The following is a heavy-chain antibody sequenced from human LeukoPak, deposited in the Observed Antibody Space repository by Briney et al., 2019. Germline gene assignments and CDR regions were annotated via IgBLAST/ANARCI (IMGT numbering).Heavy chain of an antibody. J-gene: IGHJ4*02. CDR3: ARDPSGWHYFDY. V-gene: IGHV4-34*01. Sequence: SETLSLTCAVYGGSFSGYYWSWIRQPPGKGLEWIGEINHSGSTNYNPSLKSRVTISVDTSKNQFSLKLSSVTAADTAVYYCARDPSGWHYFDYWGQGTLVTVSS. D-gene: IGHD6-19*01. CDR2: INHSGST. CDR1: GGSFSGYY.